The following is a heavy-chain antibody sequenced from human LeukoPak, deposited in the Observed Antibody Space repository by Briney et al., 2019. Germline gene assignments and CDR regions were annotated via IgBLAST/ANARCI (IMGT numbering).Heavy chain of an antibody. Sequence: PSETLSLTCSVSGGSISSSIYYWGCIRQPPGKGLEWIDSIYYSGSTYYNPSLKSRVTISVDTSKNQFSLKLRSVTAADTAVYYCARRLGGSGSYYYWGQGTLVTVSS. V-gene: IGHV4-39*01. CDR3: ARRLGGSGSYYY. J-gene: IGHJ4*02. CDR2: IYYSGST. D-gene: IGHD3-10*01. CDR1: GGSISSSIYY.